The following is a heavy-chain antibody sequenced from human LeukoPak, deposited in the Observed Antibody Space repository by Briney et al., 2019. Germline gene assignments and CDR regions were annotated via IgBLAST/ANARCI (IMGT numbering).Heavy chain of an antibody. CDR2: ISYDGSNK. J-gene: IGHJ4*02. D-gene: IGHD3-9*01. V-gene: IGHV3-30-3*02. CDR1: GFTFSSYA. Sequence: GRSLRLSCAASGFTFSSYAMHWVRQAPGKGLEWVAVISYDGSNKYYADSVKGRFTISRDNAKNSLYLQMNSLRAEDTAVYYCAKRSSDILTGYSPYYFDYWGQGTLVTVSS. CDR3: AKRSSDILTGYSPYYFDY.